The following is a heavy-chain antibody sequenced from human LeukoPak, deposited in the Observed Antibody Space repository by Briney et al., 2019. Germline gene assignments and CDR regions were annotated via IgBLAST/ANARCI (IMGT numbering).Heavy chain of an antibody. CDR2: ISGSGGST. V-gene: IGHV3-23*01. J-gene: IGHJ4*02. Sequence: SGGSLRLSCAASGFTFSSYAMSWVRQAPGKGLEWVSAISGSGGSTYYADSVKGRFTISRDNSKNTLYLKMNSLRAEDTAVHYCAKEGDSSGWSAYFDYWGQGTLVTVSS. CDR3: AKEGDSSGWSAYFDY. CDR1: GFTFSSYA. D-gene: IGHD6-19*01.